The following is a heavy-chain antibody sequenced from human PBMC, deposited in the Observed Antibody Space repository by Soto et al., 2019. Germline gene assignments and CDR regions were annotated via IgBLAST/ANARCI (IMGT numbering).Heavy chain of an antibody. Sequence: PSETLSLTCTVSGGSISSGGYYWSWIRQHPEKGLEWIGYIYYSGSTYYNPSLKSRLAISVDTSKNQFSLKLSSVTAADTAVYYCARDRGLVATHYYYGLGVWGQGTTVTVSS. J-gene: IGHJ6*02. V-gene: IGHV4-31*03. CDR1: GGSISSGGYY. CDR2: IYYSGST. D-gene: IGHD1-26*01. CDR3: ARDRGLVATHYYYGLGV.